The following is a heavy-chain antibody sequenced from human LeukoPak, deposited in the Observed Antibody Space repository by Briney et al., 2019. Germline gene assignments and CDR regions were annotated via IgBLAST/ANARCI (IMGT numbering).Heavy chain of an antibody. J-gene: IGHJ4*02. D-gene: IGHD4-17*01. CDR2: ISSSSTI. Sequence: GSLLLPSAASGFTFSSYSINWVRQAPGKGLEWVSYISSSSTIYYADSVKGRFTISRDNAKNSLYLQMNSLRVEDTAVYYCAKGNDYADYWGQ. CDR3: AKGNDYADY. CDR1: GFTFSSYS. V-gene: IGHV3-48*04.